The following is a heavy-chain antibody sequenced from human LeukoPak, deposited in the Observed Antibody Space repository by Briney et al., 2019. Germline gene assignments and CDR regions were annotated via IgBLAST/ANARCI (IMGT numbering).Heavy chain of an antibody. V-gene: IGHV4-59*08. Sequence: SETLSLTCTVSGGSISSYYWSWIRQPPGKGLEWIGYIYYSGSTNYNPSLKSRVTISVDTSKNQFSLELSSVTAADTAVYYCARSDYSGSYFFDYSGQGTLVTVSS. CDR3: ARSDYSGSYFFDY. J-gene: IGHJ4*02. CDR1: GGSISSYY. D-gene: IGHD1-26*01. CDR2: IYYSGST.